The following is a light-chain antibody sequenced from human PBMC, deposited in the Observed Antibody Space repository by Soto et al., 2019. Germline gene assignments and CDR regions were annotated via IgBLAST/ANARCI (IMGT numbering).Light chain of an antibody. Sequence: EIVMTQSPATLSVSPGERATLSCRASQSVSSTLAWYQQKPGQAPRLLIYGASARANGFPARFSASGSGTEFTLTISSLQSEDFAVYYCQQYNNWPWTFGRGTKVEI. CDR2: GAS. CDR1: QSVSST. J-gene: IGKJ1*01. CDR3: QQYNNWPWT. V-gene: IGKV3-15*01.